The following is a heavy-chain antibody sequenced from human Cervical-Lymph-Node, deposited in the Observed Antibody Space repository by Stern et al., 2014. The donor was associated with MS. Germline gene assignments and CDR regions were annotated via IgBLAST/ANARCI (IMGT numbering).Heavy chain of an antibody. J-gene: IGHJ5*02. Sequence: EMQLVESGAEVKKPGESLKISCTGSGYSFTSYWIAWVRHMPGKGLERMGIVDPGDSDTRYSPSFQGQVSISADKSTSTAYLQWSSLKASDTAMYYCARTRYSSSWYTFDPWGQGTLVTVSS. V-gene: IGHV5-51*03. D-gene: IGHD6-13*01. CDR3: ARTRYSSSWYTFDP. CDR1: GYSFTSYW. CDR2: VDPGDSDT.